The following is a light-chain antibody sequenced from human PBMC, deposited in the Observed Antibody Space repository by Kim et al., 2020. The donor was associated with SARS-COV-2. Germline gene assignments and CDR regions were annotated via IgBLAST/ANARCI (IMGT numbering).Light chain of an antibody. J-gene: IGKJ1*01. Sequence: LMTQSPATLYVSPGERATLSCRASQSVGGNLAWYQQRPGQAPRLLIYDTSTWATGIPARFTGGGSGTEFTLTIGSLQSEDFAVYYCQQYNKWPWTFGQGTKVDIK. V-gene: IGKV3-15*01. CDR2: DTS. CDR1: QSVGGN. CDR3: QQYNKWPWT.